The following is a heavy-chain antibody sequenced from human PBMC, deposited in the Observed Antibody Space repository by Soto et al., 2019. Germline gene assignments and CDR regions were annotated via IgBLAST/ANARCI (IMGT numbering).Heavy chain of an antibody. CDR3: ARDRGSYALDY. Sequence: QVQLVQSGAEVKKPGASVKVSCKASGYTFTSYGITWVRQAPGQGLEWLGWISAYNGNTNYAQKLQGRVTMTTDKSTSTAYMERRSLRSDYTAVYYCARDRGSYALDYWGQGTLVTVSS. CDR1: GYTFTSYG. V-gene: IGHV1-18*01. D-gene: IGHD1-26*01. CDR2: ISAYNGNT. J-gene: IGHJ4*02.